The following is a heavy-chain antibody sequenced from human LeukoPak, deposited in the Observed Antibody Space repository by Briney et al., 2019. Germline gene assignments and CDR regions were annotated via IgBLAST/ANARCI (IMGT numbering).Heavy chain of an antibody. J-gene: IGHJ3*02. CDR1: GFTFSSYG. D-gene: IGHD5-18*01. CDR2: TSYDGSNK. Sequence: GGSLRLSCAASGFTFSSYGMHWVRQAPGKGLELVAVTSYDGSNKYYVDSVKGRFAISRDNSKNTLYLQMNSLRAEDTAVYYCASRGFEGYGDAFDIWGQGTMVTVS. V-gene: IGHV3-30*03. CDR3: ASRGFEGYGDAFDI.